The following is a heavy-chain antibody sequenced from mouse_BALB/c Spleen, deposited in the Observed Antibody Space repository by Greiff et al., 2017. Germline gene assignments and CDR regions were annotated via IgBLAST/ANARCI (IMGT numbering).Heavy chain of an antibody. Sequence: EVKVIESGPSLVKPSQTLSLTCSVTGDSITSGYWNWIRKFPGNKLEYMGYISYSGSTYYNPSLKSRISITRDTSKNQYYLQLNSVTTEDTATYYCARYGENGKGFYYFDYWGQGTTLTVSS. CDR1: GDSITSGY. V-gene: IGHV3-8*02. J-gene: IGHJ2*01. CDR2: ISYSGST. CDR3: ARYGENGKGFYYFDY. D-gene: IGHD2-1*01.